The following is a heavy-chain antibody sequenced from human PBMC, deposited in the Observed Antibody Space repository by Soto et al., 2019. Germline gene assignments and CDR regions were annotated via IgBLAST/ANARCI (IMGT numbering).Heavy chain of an antibody. Sequence: SETLSLTCTVSGGSISSYYWSWIRQPPGKGLEWIGYIYHSGSTNYNPSLKSRVTISVDTSKNQFSLKLSSVTAADTAVYFCARGILSGYLPFDYWGQGTLVTVSS. J-gene: IGHJ4*02. CDR2: IYHSGST. CDR3: ARGILSGYLPFDY. D-gene: IGHD3-22*01. CDR1: GGSISSYY. V-gene: IGHV4-59*01.